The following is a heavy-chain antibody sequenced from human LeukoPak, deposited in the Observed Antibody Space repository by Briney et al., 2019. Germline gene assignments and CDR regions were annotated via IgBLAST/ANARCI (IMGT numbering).Heavy chain of an antibody. D-gene: IGHD3-10*01. CDR1: GGSFSGYY. CDR3: ARLWEARGAMDV. J-gene: IGHJ6*03. CDR2: INHSGST. V-gene: IGHV4-34*01. Sequence: SETLSLTCAVYGGSFSGYYWSWIRQPPGKGLEWIGEINHSGSTNYNPSLKGRVTVSVDTSKNQFSLKLTSVTAADTAVYYCARLWEARGAMDVWGKGTTVTISS.